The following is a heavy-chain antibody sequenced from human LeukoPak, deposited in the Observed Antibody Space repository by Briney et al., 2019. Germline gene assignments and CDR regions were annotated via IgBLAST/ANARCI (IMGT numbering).Heavy chain of an antibody. CDR2: INPNSGGT. V-gene: IGHV1-2*06. CDR3: ARRGSLGTWFDP. CDR1: GYTFTGYY. D-gene: IGHD7-27*01. Sequence: ASVKVSCKASGYTFTGYYMQWVRQAPGQGLEWMGRINPNSGGTDYAQNFQGRVTMTRDTSISTVYMELSSLKSNDTAVYYCARRGSLGTWFDPWGQGTLVTVSS. J-gene: IGHJ5*02.